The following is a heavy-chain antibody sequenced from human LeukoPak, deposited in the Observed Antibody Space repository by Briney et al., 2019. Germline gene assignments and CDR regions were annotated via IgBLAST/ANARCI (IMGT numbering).Heavy chain of an antibody. J-gene: IGHJ6*03. Sequence: SETLSLTCAFYGGSFSGNYWSWIRQPPGKGLEWIGEINHSGSTNYNPSLKSRVTISEDTSKNLFSLKLSSVTAADTAVYYCARHVRYSYGYSYYYMDVWGKGTTVTISS. CDR2: INHSGST. CDR1: GGSFSGNY. V-gene: IGHV4-34*01. CDR3: ARHVRYSYGYSYYYMDV. D-gene: IGHD5-18*01.